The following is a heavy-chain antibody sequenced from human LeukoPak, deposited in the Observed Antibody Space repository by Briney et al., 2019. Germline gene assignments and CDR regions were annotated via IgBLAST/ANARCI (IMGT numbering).Heavy chain of an antibody. CDR2: ISSSSTI. CDR3: ASPSIVATTLFDY. J-gene: IGHJ4*02. V-gene: IGHV3-48*01. D-gene: IGHD5-12*01. CDR1: GFTFSSYS. Sequence: GGSLRLSCAASGFTFSSYSMNWVRQAPGKGLEWVSYISSSSTIYYADSVKGRFTISRDNAKNSLYLQMNSLRAEDTAVNYCASPSIVATTLFDYWGQGTLVTVSS.